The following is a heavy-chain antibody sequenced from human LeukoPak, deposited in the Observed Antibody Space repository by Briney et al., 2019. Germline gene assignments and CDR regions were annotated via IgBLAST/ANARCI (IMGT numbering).Heavy chain of an antibody. J-gene: IGHJ4*02. D-gene: IGHD3-22*01. V-gene: IGHV3-43*01. CDR1: GFTFDDYT. Sequence: GGSLRLSCAASGFTFDDYTMHWVRQAPGKGLEWVSLISWDGGTTYYADSVKGRFTISRGNSKNSLYLQMNSLRTEDTALYYCAKALGGYDRSGSHFDCGGQGTLVTVSS. CDR3: AKALGGYDRSGSHFDC. CDR2: ISWDGGTT.